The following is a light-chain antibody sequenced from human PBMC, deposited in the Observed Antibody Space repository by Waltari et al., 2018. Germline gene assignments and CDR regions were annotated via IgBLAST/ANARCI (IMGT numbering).Light chain of an antibody. CDR3: QQYNSYPGT. J-gene: IGKJ1*01. CDR1: QSISGW. CDR2: KAS. V-gene: IGKV1-5*03. Sequence: DIQMTQSPSTLSASVGDRVTITCRASQSISGWLAWYQQKPGKAPNLLIYKASSLEGGVSSRFSASGFGTEFTLTINSLQPDDLATYYCQQYNSYPGTFGQGTKVEIK.